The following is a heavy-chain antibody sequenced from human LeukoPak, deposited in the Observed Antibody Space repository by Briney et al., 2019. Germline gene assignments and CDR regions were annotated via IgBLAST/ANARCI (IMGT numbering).Heavy chain of an antibody. CDR2: INPNSGGT. V-gene: IGHV1-2*02. Sequence: ASVKVSCKASGYTFTCYYMHWVRQAPGQGLEWMGWINPNSGGTNYAQKFQGRVTMTRDTSISTAYMELSRLRSDDTAVYYCARDYILSSGGRIAAVGYWGQGTLVTVSS. D-gene: IGHD6-13*01. CDR3: ARDYILSSGGRIAAVGY. J-gene: IGHJ4*02. CDR1: GYTFTCYY.